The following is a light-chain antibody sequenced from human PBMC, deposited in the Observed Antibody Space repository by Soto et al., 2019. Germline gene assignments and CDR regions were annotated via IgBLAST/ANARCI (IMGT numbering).Light chain of an antibody. J-gene: IGLJ1*01. V-gene: IGLV2-14*01. CDR3: TSYTSSSTYV. CDR1: SSDVGTYNY. CDR2: EVS. Sequence: QSALTQPASVSGSPGQSITISCTGTSSDVGTYNYVSWYQQHPGKAPQLMIYEVSNRPSGVSDRFSGSKSDNTASLSISGLQAEDEADYYCTSYTSSSTYVFGTGTKLTVL.